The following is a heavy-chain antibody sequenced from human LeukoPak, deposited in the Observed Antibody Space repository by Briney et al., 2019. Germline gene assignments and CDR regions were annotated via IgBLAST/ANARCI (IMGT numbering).Heavy chain of an antibody. J-gene: IGHJ4*02. CDR1: GGSISSYY. Sequence: SETLSLTCTVSGGSISSYYWSWIRQPAGKGLEWIGRIYTSGTTNYNPSLKSRVTMSVNTSKNQFSLKLRSVTAADTAVYYCARVAWDLRKDYWGQGTLVTVSS. CDR2: IYTSGTT. D-gene: IGHD1-26*01. CDR3: ARVAWDLRKDY. V-gene: IGHV4-4*07.